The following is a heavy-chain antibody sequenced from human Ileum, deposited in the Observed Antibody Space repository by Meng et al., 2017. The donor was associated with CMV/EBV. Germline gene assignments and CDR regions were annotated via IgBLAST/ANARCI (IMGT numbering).Heavy chain of an antibody. V-gene: IGHV3-20*04. CDR2: LNWNGGIK. D-gene: IGHD3-22*01. Sequence: GESLKISCAASGFTLDDYDMNWVRQAPGKGLEWVSGLNWNGGIKGYADSVKGRFTISRDNAKNSLYLQMNSLRAEDTAVYYCARDSITAEGYYYDSSGFWGQGTLVTVSS. CDR3: ARDSITAEGYYYDSSGF. CDR1: GFTLDDYD. J-gene: IGHJ4*02.